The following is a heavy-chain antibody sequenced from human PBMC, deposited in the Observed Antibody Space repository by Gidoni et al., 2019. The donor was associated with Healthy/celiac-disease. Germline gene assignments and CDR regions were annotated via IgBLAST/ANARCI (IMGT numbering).Heavy chain of an antibody. CDR2: ISYDGSNK. Sequence: QVQLVESGGGVVQPGRSLSLSCAASGFTFSSYAMHWVRQAPGKGLEWVAVISYDGSNKYYADSVKGRFTISRDNSKNTLYLQMNSLRAEDTAVYYCARDRRPGITRGYGMDVWGQGTTVTVSS. CDR1: GFTFSSYA. CDR3: ARDRRPGITRGYGMDV. V-gene: IGHV3-30*04. J-gene: IGHJ6*02. D-gene: IGHD3-10*01.